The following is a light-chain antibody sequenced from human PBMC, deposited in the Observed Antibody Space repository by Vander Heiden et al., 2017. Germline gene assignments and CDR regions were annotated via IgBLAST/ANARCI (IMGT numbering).Light chain of an antibody. CDR1: NIGSRS. Sequence: SYVLTQPPSVSVAPGQTARVTCGGNNIGSRSVHWYQQKAGQAPVLVFYDDSDRPSGIPERFSGSNSGNTATLTSSRVEVGDEADYCCQVWESGSDHPVFGTGTKVTVL. J-gene: IGLJ1*01. CDR3: QVWESGSDHPV. V-gene: IGLV3-21*02. CDR2: DDS.